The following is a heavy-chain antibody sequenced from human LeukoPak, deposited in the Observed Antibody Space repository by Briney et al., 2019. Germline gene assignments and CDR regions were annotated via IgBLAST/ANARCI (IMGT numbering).Heavy chain of an antibody. D-gene: IGHD4-17*01. Sequence: SETLSLTCAVSADSCGSHYWTWIRQPPGKGLEWIGYISYIGSTNYNPSLKSRVTISIDTSKNQFSLKLTSVTAADTAVYYCARDLVTVTKGFDIWGQGTMVSVSS. J-gene: IGHJ3*02. CDR2: ISYIGST. CDR1: ADSCGSHY. CDR3: ARDLVTVTKGFDI. V-gene: IGHV4-59*11.